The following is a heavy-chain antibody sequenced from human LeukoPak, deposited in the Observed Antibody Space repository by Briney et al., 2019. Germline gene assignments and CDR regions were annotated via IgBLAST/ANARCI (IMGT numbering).Heavy chain of an antibody. V-gene: IGHV5-51*01. J-gene: IGHJ6*02. D-gene: IGHD6-19*01. CDR1: GYSFTNYW. CDR3: ARLPASSGWYDYYYGMDV. Sequence: GESLKISCKGSGYSFTNYWIGWVRQMPGKGLEWMGIIYPGDSDTRYSPSFQGQVTISADKSISTAYLQWSSLKASDTAMYYCARLPASSGWYDYYYGMDVWGQGTTVTVSS. CDR2: IYPGDSDT.